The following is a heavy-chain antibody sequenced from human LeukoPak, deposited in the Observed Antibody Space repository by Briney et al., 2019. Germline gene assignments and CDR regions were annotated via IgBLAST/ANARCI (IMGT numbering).Heavy chain of an antibody. CDR2: INHSGST. J-gene: IGHJ5*02. V-gene: IGHV4-34*01. Sequence: SETLSLTCAVYGGSFSGYYWSWIRQPPGKGLEWIGEINHSGSTNYNPSLKSRVTISVDTSKNQFSLKLSSATAADTAVYYCARGRWRYCSSTSCPQYNWFDPWGQGTLVTVSS. CDR1: GGSFSGYY. D-gene: IGHD2-2*01. CDR3: ARGRWRYCSSTSCPQYNWFDP.